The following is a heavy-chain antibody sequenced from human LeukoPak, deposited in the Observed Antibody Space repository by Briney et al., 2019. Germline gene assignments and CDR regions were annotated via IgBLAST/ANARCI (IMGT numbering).Heavy chain of an antibody. CDR1: GDSIYNYY. Sequence: SETLSLTCTVSGDSIYNYYWSLIRQPAGKGLEWIGRMYSSGSTNYNPSLKSRVTMSVDTSKNQFSLKLTSVTAADTAVYYCARGLGHCSGSSCYTIDYWGQGTRVTVSS. CDR3: ARGLGHCSGSSCYTIDY. D-gene: IGHD2-2*01. V-gene: IGHV4-4*07. CDR2: MYSSGST. J-gene: IGHJ4*02.